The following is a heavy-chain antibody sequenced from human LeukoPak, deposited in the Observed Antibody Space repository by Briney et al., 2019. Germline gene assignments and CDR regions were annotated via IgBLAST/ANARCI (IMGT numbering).Heavy chain of an antibody. V-gene: IGHV4-34*01. CDR2: INLSGST. CDR3: ASTSCSGGSCYRGGWFDP. Sequence: PSETLSLTCAVYGGSFSGYYWSWIRQPPGKGLEWIGEINLSGSTNFNPSLKSRVTISVDTSKNQFSLKLSSVTAADTAVYYCASTSCSGGSCYRGGWFDPWGQGTLVTVSS. D-gene: IGHD2-15*01. CDR1: GGSFSGYY. J-gene: IGHJ5*02.